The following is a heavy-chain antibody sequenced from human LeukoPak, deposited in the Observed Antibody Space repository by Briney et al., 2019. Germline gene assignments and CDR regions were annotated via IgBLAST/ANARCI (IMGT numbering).Heavy chain of an antibody. D-gene: IGHD5-18*01. Sequence: GGSLRLSCAASGFTVSSNYMSWVRQAPGKGLEWVSVIYSGGSTYYADSVKGRFTISRDNAKNSLYLQMNSLRAEDTAVYYCATDTAMVTNPLDYWGQGTLVTVSS. CDR3: ATDTAMVTNPLDY. J-gene: IGHJ4*02. CDR2: IYSGGST. V-gene: IGHV3-66*01. CDR1: GFTVSSNY.